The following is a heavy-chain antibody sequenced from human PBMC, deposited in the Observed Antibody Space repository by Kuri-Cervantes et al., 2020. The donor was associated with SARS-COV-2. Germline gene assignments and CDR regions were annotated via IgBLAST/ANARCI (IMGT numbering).Heavy chain of an antibody. V-gene: IGHV3-30-3*01. CDR2: IPYDGSNK. CDR1: GFTFSSYA. D-gene: IGHD6-13*01. J-gene: IGHJ6*02. Sequence: GGSLRLSCAASGFTFSSYAMHWVRQAPGKGLEWVAVIPYDGSNKYYADSVKGRFTISRDNSKNTLYLQMNSLRAEDTAVYYCARSARAAGTYYYYGMDVWGQGTTVTVSS. CDR3: ARSARAAGTYYYYGMDV.